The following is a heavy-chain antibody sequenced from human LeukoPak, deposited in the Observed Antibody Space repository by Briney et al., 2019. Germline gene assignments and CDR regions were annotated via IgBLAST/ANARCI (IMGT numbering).Heavy chain of an antibody. D-gene: IGHD3-10*01. CDR2: INPSGGST. V-gene: IGHV1-46*01. CDR1: GYTFTSYY. J-gene: IGHJ6*03. CDR3: ARGPSITMVRGGQWYYYMDV. Sequence: ASVKVSCKASGYTFTSYYMHWVRQAPGQGLEWMGIINPSGGSTNYAQKFQGRVTMTRDTSTNIVYMELSSLRSEDTAVYYCARGPSITMVRGGQWYYYMDVWGKGTTVTVSS.